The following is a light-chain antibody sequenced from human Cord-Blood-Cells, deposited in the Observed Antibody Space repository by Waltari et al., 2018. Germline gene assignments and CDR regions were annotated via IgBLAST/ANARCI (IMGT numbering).Light chain of an antibody. CDR3: QQDYSTLALT. V-gene: IGKV4-1*01. CDR2: WAS. CDR1: QSVLYSSNNKNY. J-gene: IGKJ4*01. Sequence: DIVMTKSPDSLAVSLGERATINCKSSQSVLYSSNNKNYLAWYQQKPGQPPKLLIYWASTRESGVPDRFSGSGSGTDFTLTISSLQAEDVAVYYCQQDYSTLALTFGGGTKVEIK.